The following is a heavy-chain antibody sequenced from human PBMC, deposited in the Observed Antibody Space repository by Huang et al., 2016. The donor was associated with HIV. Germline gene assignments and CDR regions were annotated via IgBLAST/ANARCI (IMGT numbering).Heavy chain of an antibody. J-gene: IGHJ4*02. CDR1: GGSFSDYY. Sequence: HVQLQQWGAGLLKPSETLSLTCAVNGGSFSDYYWTWIRQPPGKGLEWSGEINHSGTTNYNPSLRSRVTMAIDTSRRQFSLKVRSVTAADTAVYYCARTLWLYGDYGYFDYWGQGTLVTVSS. CDR2: INHSGTT. D-gene: IGHD4-17*01. V-gene: IGHV4-34*01. CDR3: ARTLWLYGDYGYFDY.